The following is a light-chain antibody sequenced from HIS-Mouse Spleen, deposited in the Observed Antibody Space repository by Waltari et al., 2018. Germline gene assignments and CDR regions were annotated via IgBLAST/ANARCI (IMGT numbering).Light chain of an antibody. V-gene: IGLV3-21*03. Sequence: SYVLTQPPSVSVAPGKTARITFGGNNIGSKSVHWYQQKPGQAPVLVVYADSDRPSGIPERFSGSNSGNTATLTISRVEAGDEADYYCQVWDSSSDHVVFGGGTKLTVL. J-gene: IGLJ2*01. CDR3: QVWDSSSDHVV. CDR1: NIGSKS. CDR2: ADS.